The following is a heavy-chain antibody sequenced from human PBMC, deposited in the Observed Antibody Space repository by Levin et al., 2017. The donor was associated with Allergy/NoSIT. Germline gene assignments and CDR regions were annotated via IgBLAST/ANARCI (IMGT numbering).Heavy chain of an antibody. CDR1: GGSISPFY. CDR3: ARQPKYSSGYQFLDVAFDI. Sequence: ASQTLSLTCSVSGGSISPFYWNWIRQPPGKGLEWIGYMFYNGAANYSPSLKSRVTMSVDTSKNQFSLKLSSVSAADTAVYYCARQPKYSSGYQFLDVAFDIWGQGTMVIVSS. CDR2: MFYNGAA. J-gene: IGHJ3*02. V-gene: IGHV4-59*08. D-gene: IGHD6-19*01.